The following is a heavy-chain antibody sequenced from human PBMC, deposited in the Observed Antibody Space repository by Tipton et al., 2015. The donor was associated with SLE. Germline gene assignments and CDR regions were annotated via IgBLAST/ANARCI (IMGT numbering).Heavy chain of an antibody. CDR2: ISSSGSTI. V-gene: IGHV3-48*04. Sequence: SLRLSCAASGFTFSSYSMNWVRQAPGKGLEWVSYISSSGSTIYYADSVKGRFTISRDNAKNSLYLQMNSLRAEDTAVYYCARRAYGSGRDYYYYYMDVWGKGTTVTVSS. CDR1: GFTFSSYS. D-gene: IGHD3-10*01. J-gene: IGHJ6*03. CDR3: ARRAYGSGRDYYYYYMDV.